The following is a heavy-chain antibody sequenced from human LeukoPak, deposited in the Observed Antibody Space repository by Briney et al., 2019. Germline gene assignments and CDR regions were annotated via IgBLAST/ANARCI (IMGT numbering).Heavy chain of an antibody. J-gene: IGHJ6*02. CDR1: GFTSIAYA. V-gene: IGHV3-23*01. D-gene: IGHD3-16*01. Sequence: GGSLRLSCVGSGFTSIAYALTWARQAPGKGLEWVSGISGGGVTTYYADSVKGRFTISRDNSKNALYLQMNSLRADDTAIYYCARNQQLGGHSYYYYGMDVWGQGTTVTVSS. CDR2: ISGGGVTT. CDR3: ARNQQLGGHSYYYYGMDV.